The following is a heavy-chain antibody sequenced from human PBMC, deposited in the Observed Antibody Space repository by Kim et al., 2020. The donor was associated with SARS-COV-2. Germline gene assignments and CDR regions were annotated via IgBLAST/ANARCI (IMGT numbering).Heavy chain of an antibody. CDR3: ARGLYCSGGSCYYDY. J-gene: IGHJ4*02. CDR1: GGSVSSGSYY. CDR2: IYYSGST. D-gene: IGHD2-15*01. V-gene: IGHV4-61*01. Sequence: SETLSLTCTVSGGSVSSGSYYWSWIRQPPGKGLEWIGYIYYSGSTNYNPSLKSRVTISVDTSKNQFSLKLSSVTAADTAVYYCARGLYCSGGSCYYDYWGQGTLVTVSS.